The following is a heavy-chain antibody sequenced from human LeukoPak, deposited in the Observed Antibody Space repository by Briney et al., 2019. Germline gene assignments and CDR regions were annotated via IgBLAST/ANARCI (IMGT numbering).Heavy chain of an antibody. Sequence: PGGSLTLSCAASGFTFTTYWMHWVRQAAGKGLVWVARINTDGSVTTYAESVKGRFTVSRDNAENTLYLQMNDLRPEDTAVYYCIRETHVGLHLEYWGQGTLAPVTS. V-gene: IGHV3-74*03. CDR2: INTDGSVT. CDR3: IRETHVGLHLEY. CDR1: GFTFTTYW. J-gene: IGHJ4*02. D-gene: IGHD3-10*01.